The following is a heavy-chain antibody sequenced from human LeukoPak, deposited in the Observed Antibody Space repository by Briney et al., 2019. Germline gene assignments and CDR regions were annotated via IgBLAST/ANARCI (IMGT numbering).Heavy chain of an antibody. Sequence: PGGSLRLSCAASGFTFSIYAMHWVRQAPGKGLEWVAVISYDETAKYYADSVKGRFTISRDNSKNTLYLLMNSLRADDTAVYYCARVRNIVVVVAATDFDYWGQGTLVTVSS. D-gene: IGHD2-15*01. J-gene: IGHJ4*02. CDR1: GFTFSIYA. CDR2: ISYDETAK. CDR3: ARVRNIVVVVAATDFDY. V-gene: IGHV3-30-3*01.